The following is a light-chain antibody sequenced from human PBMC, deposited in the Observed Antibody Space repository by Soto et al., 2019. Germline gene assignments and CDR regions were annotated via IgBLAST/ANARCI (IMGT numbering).Light chain of an antibody. Sequence: QSVLAQPPSASGTPGQRVTISCFGSSSNIGINTVNWYQQLPGTAPKVLIYVDNHRPSGVPDRFSGSKSGTSASLAISGLQSEDEADYYCAAWDDSLNGYVFGTGTKVTVL. V-gene: IGLV1-44*01. J-gene: IGLJ1*01. CDR2: VDN. CDR3: AAWDDSLNGYV. CDR1: SSNIGINT.